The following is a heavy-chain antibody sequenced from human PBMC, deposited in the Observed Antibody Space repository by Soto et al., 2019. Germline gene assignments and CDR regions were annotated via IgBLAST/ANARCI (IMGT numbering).Heavy chain of an antibody. V-gene: IGHV3-13*05. Sequence: EVQLVESGGGLVQPGGSLRLSCEASGFTFRNYDMHWVRQGTGKGLEWVSGISAAGDPDYADSVEGRFTISRENAQNSFFLQRNRLRVGDTAVYYCARTDRVFYGLDVWGQGTTVIVSS. CDR1: GFTFRNYD. CDR2: ISAAGDP. J-gene: IGHJ6*02. CDR3: ARTDRVFYGLDV. D-gene: IGHD3-10*01.